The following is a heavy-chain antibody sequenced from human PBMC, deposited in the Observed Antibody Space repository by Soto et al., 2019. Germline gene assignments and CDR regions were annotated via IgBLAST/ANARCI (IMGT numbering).Heavy chain of an antibody. V-gene: IGHV4-39*01. Sequence: SETLSLTCTVSGGSISSSTYYWGWIRQPPGKGLEWIGSIYYSGSTYYNPSLKSRVTISVDTSKNQFSLKLSSVTVADTAVYYCARHGSGSYYNNWFDPWGQG. CDR1: GGSISSSTYY. J-gene: IGHJ5*02. D-gene: IGHD3-10*01. CDR3: ARHGSGSYYNNWFDP. CDR2: IYYSGST.